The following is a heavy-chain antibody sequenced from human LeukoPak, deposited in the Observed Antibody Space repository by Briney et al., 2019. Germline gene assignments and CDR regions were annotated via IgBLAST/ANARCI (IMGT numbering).Heavy chain of an antibody. J-gene: IGHJ4*02. CDR2: ISGSGGTT. Sequence: GASLRLSCAASGFTFSSYAMSWVRQAPGKGLEWVSAISGSGGTTYYADYVKGRFTISRDNSKNTLYLQMNSLRAEDTAVYYCAKRGDYDSSGYYRDYWGQGTLVTVSS. V-gene: IGHV3-23*01. CDR1: GFTFSSYA. D-gene: IGHD3-22*01. CDR3: AKRGDYDSSGYYRDY.